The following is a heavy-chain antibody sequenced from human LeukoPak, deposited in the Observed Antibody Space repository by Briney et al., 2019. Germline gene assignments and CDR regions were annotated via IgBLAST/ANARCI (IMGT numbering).Heavy chain of an antibody. J-gene: IGHJ4*02. Sequence: GGSLRPSCAASGFTFSSYAMGRVRQAPGKGLEWVSAISGSGGSTYYADSVKGRFTISRDNSKNTLYLQMNSLRAEDTAVYYCAKDPSYSSGTGTFDYWGQGTLVTVSS. CDR1: GFTFSSYA. D-gene: IGHD6-19*01. CDR3: AKDPSYSSGTGTFDY. CDR2: ISGSGGST. V-gene: IGHV3-23*01.